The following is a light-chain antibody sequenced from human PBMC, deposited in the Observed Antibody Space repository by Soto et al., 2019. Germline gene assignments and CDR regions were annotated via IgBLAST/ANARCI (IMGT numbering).Light chain of an antibody. CDR1: QSVSSSY. CDR2: GAS. J-gene: IGKJ4*01. CDR3: QQYGSSPLT. Sequence: EIVLTQSPGTLSLSPGERATLSCRASQSVSSSYLAWYQQKPGQAPRLLIFGASSRATGIPDRFSGSESGTDFTLTISRLEPEDFAVYYCQQYGSSPLTFGGGTKVEIE. V-gene: IGKV3-20*01.